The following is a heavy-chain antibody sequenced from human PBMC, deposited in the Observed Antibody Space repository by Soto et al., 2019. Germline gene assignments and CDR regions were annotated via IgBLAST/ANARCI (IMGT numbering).Heavy chain of an antibody. CDR2: VKSKTDGGTL. V-gene: IGHV3-15*01. CDR3: IGTYSGSSMRFDY. CDR1: GFTFSNAW. D-gene: IGHD5-12*01. Sequence: EVQLVESGGGLVKPGGSLRLSCAASGFTFSNAWMTWVRQAPGKGLEWVGRVKSKTDGGTLDYAAPVKDRFTISRDDSKNTLYLQMNSLKTEDTAVYYCIGTYSGSSMRFDYWGQGTLVTVSS. J-gene: IGHJ4*02.